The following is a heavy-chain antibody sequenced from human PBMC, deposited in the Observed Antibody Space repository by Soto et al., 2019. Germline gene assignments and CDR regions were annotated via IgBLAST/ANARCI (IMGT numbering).Heavy chain of an antibody. D-gene: IGHD3-3*01. CDR1: GYTFTSYG. CDR3: ARGPNYDFWSGYPTPANYYGMDV. Sequence: ASVKVSCKASGYTFTSYGISWVRQAPGQGLERMGWISAYNGNTNYAQKLQGRVTMTTDTSTSTAYMELRSLRSDDTAVYYCARGPNYDFWSGYPTPANYYGMDVWGQGTTVTVSS. J-gene: IGHJ6*02. CDR2: ISAYNGNT. V-gene: IGHV1-18*01.